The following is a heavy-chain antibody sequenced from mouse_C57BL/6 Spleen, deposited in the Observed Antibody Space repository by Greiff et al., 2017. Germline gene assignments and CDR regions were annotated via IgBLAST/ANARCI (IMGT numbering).Heavy chain of an antibody. J-gene: IGHJ2*01. D-gene: IGHD1-1*01. V-gene: IGHV1-59*01. CDR2: IDPSDSYT. Sequence: QVQLQQPGAELVRPGTSVKLSCKASGYTFTSYWMHWVKQRPGQGLEWIGVIDPSDSYTNYNQKFKGKATLTVDTSSSTAYMQLSSLTSEDSAVYYCAGLITTVEEGVDYWGQGTTLTVSS. CDR3: AGLITTVEEGVDY. CDR1: GYTFTSYW.